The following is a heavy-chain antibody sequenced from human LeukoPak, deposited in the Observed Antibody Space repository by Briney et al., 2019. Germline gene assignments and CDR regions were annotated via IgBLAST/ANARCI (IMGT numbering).Heavy chain of an antibody. V-gene: IGHV3-23*01. D-gene: IGHD3-3*01. CDR1: GFTFSSYW. CDR2: ISGSGGST. Sequence: GGSLRLSCAASGFTFSSYWMHWVRQAPGKGLEWVSAISGSGGSTYYADSVKGRFTISRDNSKNTLYLQMNSLRAEDTAVYYCASSRGFLEWLFDYWGQGTLVTVSS. CDR3: ASSRGFLEWLFDY. J-gene: IGHJ4*02.